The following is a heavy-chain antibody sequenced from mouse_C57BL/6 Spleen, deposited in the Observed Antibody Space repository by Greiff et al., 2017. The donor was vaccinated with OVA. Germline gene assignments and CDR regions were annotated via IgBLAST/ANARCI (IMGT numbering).Heavy chain of an antibody. CDR2: IDPEDGET. Sequence: VQLQQSGAELVKPGASVKLSCTASGFNIKDYYMHWVKQRTEQGLEWIGRIDPEDGETKYDPKFQGKATITAATSSNTAYLQLSSLTSEDTAVYYCARLYYSNYEDAMDYWGQGTSVTVSS. D-gene: IGHD2-5*01. CDR1: GFNIKDYY. CDR3: ARLYYSNYEDAMDY. J-gene: IGHJ4*01. V-gene: IGHV14-2*01.